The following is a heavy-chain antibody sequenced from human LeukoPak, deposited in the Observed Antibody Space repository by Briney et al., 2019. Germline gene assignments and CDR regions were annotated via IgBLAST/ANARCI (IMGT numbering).Heavy chain of an antibody. CDR3: ARDNWAYCGGDCYSFDP. D-gene: IGHD2-21*02. CDR2: IYTSGST. J-gene: IGHJ5*02. V-gene: IGHV4-4*07. CDR1: GGSISSFY. Sequence: KPSETLSLTCTVSGGSISSFYWSWIRQPAGKGLEWIGRIYTSGSTNYNPSLKSRVTISVDTSKNQFSLKLSSVTAADTAVYYCARDNWAYCGGDCYSFDPWGQGTLVTVSS.